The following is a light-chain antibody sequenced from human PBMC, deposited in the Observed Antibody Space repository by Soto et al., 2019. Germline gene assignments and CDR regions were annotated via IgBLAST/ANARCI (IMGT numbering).Light chain of an antibody. CDR3: QQYGRDQT. CDR1: QSTSTW. CDR2: RQS. J-gene: IGKJ1*01. V-gene: IGKV1-5*03. Sequence: DIQMTQSPSTLSASVGDRVTITCRASQSTSTWLAWYQHKPGKAPNLLIYRQSSLESGVPSSFSGSESGTAFTFTIRRLHPDDDTTDYCQQYGRDQTFGQGTKVEIK.